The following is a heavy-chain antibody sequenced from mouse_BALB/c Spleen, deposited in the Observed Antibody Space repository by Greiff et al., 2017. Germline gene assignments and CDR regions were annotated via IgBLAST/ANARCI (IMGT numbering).Heavy chain of an antibody. Sequence: EVKLVESGGGLVKPGGSLKLSCAASGFTFSSYAMSWVRQTPEKRLEWVASISSGGSTYYPDSVKGRFTISRDNARNILYLQMSSLRSEDTAMYYCAKGDYTAWFAYWGQGTLVTVSA. J-gene: IGHJ3*01. D-gene: IGHD2-4*01. CDR3: AKGDYTAWFAY. CDR2: ISSGGST. CDR1: GFTFSSYA. V-gene: IGHV5-6-5*01.